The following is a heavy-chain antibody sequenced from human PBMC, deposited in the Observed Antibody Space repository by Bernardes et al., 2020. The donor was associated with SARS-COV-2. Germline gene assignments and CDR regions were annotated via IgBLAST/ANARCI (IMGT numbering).Heavy chain of an antibody. CDR2: FSSDGTVT. CDR3: ARAGWYRFDY. D-gene: IGHD6-19*01. Sequence: GGSLRLSCVASGFTVRNYWMHWVRQAPGKGLVWVSRFSSDGTVTNYADSVKGRFTISRDNAKNTLYLQMNSLRDEDTAVYYCARAGWYRFDYWGQGTLVTVSS. J-gene: IGHJ4*02. CDR1: GFTVRNYW. V-gene: IGHV3-74*01.